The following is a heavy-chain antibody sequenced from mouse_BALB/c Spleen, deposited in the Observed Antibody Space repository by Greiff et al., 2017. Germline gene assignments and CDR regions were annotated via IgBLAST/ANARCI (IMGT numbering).Heavy chain of an antibody. CDR2: ISSGSSTI. Sequence: EVQGVESGGGLVQPGGSRKLSCAASGFTFSSFGMHWVRQAPEKGLEWVAYISSGSSTIYYADTVKGRFTISRDNPKNTLFLQMTSLRSEDTAMYYCARSSPYTTAGTYAMDYWGQGTSVTVSS. D-gene: IGHD1-2*01. CDR3: ARSSPYTTAGTYAMDY. V-gene: IGHV5-17*02. CDR1: GFTFSSFG. J-gene: IGHJ4*01.